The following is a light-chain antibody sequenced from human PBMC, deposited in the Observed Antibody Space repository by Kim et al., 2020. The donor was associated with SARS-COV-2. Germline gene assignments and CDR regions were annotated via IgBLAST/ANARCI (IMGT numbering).Light chain of an antibody. CDR3: QQYNNWPPLT. J-gene: IGKJ4*01. CDR1: QGVSSD. V-gene: IGKV3-15*01. Sequence: SPGEIATLSCRASQGVSSDLAWYQQKPGQAPRLLIYDASTRATDIPARFNGSGSGTEFTLTITSLQSGDFAVYYCQQYNNWPPLTFGGGTKVDIK. CDR2: DAS.